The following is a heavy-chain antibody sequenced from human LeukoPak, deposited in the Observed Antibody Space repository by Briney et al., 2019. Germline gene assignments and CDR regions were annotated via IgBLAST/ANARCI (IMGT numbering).Heavy chain of an antibody. V-gene: IGHV3-7*01. CDR3: ARDIEAAVLFFDY. CDR2: IKYDGSEK. Sequence: GGSLRLSCAASGFTFSNYWMTWVRQAPGKGLEWVANIKYDGSEKYYVDSVKGRFTISRDNAKKSLYLQMNSLRAEDTAMYYCARDIEAAVLFFDYWGQGTLVTVSS. D-gene: IGHD6-13*01. CDR1: GFTFSNYW. J-gene: IGHJ4*02.